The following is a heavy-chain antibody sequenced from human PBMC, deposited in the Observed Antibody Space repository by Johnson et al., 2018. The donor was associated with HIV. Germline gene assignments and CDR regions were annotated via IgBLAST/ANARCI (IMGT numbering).Heavy chain of an antibody. Sequence: VQLVESGGGVVRPGGSLRLSCAASGFTFDDYGMSWVRQAPGKGLEWVANIKQDGSEKYYVDSLKGRFTISRDNAKNSLYLQMNSLRAEDTAVYYCAKEYYYDSSGFPDAFDIWGQGTMVTVSS. J-gene: IGHJ3*02. CDR2: IKQDGSEK. V-gene: IGHV3-7*05. CDR1: GFTFDDYG. D-gene: IGHD3-22*01. CDR3: AKEYYYDSSGFPDAFDI.